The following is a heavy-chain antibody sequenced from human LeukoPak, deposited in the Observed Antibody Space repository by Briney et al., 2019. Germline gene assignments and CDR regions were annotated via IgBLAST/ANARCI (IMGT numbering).Heavy chain of an antibody. V-gene: IGHV3-30*18. CDR2: TSYDGSHK. D-gene: IGHD1-26*01. Sequence: GGSLRLSYAASGFTFSSYGMHWVRQAPGKGLEWVAVTSYDGSHKYYADSVKGRFTISRDDSKNTVSLQMNSLRTEDTAVYFCAKGGGSYGWDLQHWGQGTLVTVSS. CDR3: AKGGGSYGWDLQH. CDR1: GFTFSSYG. J-gene: IGHJ1*01.